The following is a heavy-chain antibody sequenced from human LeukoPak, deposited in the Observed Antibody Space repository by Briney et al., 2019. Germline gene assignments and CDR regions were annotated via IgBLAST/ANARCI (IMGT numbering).Heavy chain of an antibody. D-gene: IGHD6-13*01. J-gene: IGHJ5*02. CDR2: IYYSGST. Sequence: SETLSLTCTVSGGSISSSGYYWGWIRQPPGKGLEWIGSIYYSGSTYYNPSLKSRVTISVDTSENQFSLKLSSVAAADTAVYYCARDPTAAGKGAWFDPWGQGTLVTVSS. V-gene: IGHV4-39*02. CDR3: ARDPTAAGKGAWFDP. CDR1: GGSISSSGYY.